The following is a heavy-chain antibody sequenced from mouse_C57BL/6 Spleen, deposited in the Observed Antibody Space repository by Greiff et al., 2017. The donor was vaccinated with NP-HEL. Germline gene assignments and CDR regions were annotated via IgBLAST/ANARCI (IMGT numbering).Heavy chain of an antibody. J-gene: IGHJ2*01. CDR2: IYPRSGNT. D-gene: IGHD3-2*02. V-gene: IGHV1-81*01. CDR1: GYTFTSYG. CDR3: ARRGSSGYVNYFDY. Sequence: QVQLQQSGAELARPGASVKLSCKASGYTFTSYGISWVKQRTGQGLEWIGEIYPRSGNTYYNEKFKGKATLTADKSSSTAYMELRSLTSEDSAVYFCARRGSSGYVNYFDYWGQGTTLTVSS.